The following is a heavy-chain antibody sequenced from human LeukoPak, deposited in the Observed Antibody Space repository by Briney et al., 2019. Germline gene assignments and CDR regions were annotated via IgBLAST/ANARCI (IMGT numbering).Heavy chain of an antibody. Sequence: SGGSLRLSCAASGFTFSSYAMHWVRQAPGKELEWVAVISYDGSNKYYADSVKGRFTISRDNSKNTLYLQMNSLRAEDTVVYYCARDELAVAGLPGTWVDYWGQGTLVTVSS. V-gene: IGHV3-30-3*01. D-gene: IGHD6-19*01. CDR3: ARDELAVAGLPGTWVDY. CDR2: ISYDGSNK. J-gene: IGHJ4*02. CDR1: GFTFSSYA.